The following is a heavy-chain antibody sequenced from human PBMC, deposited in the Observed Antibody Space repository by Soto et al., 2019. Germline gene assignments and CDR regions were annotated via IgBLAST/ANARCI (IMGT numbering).Heavy chain of an antibody. CDR3: ARTYAGGYFDY. D-gene: IGHD2-2*01. Sequence: SETLSLTCAVYGGSFSGYYWSWIRQPPGKGLEWIGEINHSGSTNYNPPLKSRVTISVDTSKNQFSLKLSSVTAADTAVYYCARTYAGGYFDYWGQGTLVTVSS. J-gene: IGHJ4*02. CDR1: GGSFSGYY. V-gene: IGHV4-34*01. CDR2: INHSGST.